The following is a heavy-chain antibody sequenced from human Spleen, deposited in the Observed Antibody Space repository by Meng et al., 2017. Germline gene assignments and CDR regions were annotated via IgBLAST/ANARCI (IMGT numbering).Heavy chain of an antibody. CDR3: ATHSPDYYDSSGYYY. D-gene: IGHD3-22*01. Sequence: GESLKISCAASGFTFSAYYMGWIRQAPGKGLEWVSYISTSGSTIYYADSVKGRFTISRDNAKNSLYLQMNSLRAEDTAVYYCATHSPDYYDSSGYYYWGQGTLVTVSS. CDR2: ISTSGSTI. V-gene: IGHV3-11*04. J-gene: IGHJ4*02. CDR1: GFTFSAYY.